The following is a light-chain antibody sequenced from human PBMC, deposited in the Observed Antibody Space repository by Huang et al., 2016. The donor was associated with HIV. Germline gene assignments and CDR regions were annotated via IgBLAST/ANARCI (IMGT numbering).Light chain of an antibody. CDR1: QNVNTY. CDR2: AAS. V-gene: IGKV1-39*01. Sequence: DIQMTQSPPSLSASVGDSVTIACRASQNVNTYLNWYQQKPGQAPRLLFFAASRLRSGVPSRFSGSGSGTEFTLTISSLQLEDFATYYCQQRFSTTITFGQGTRLDIK. J-gene: IGKJ5*01. CDR3: QQRFSTTIT.